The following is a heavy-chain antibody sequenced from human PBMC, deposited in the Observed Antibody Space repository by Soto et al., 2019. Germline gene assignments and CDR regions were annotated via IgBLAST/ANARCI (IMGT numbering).Heavy chain of an antibody. Sequence: GSLRLSCAASGFTFSSYAMSWVRQAPGKGLEWVSAISGSGGSTYYADSVKGRFTISRDNSKNTLYLQMNSLRAEDTAVYYCGKWKIAVAGSHYYYHGMDVWGQGTTVTVSS. D-gene: IGHD6-19*01. CDR1: GFTFSSYA. CDR3: GKWKIAVAGSHYYYHGMDV. CDR2: ISGSGGST. J-gene: IGHJ6*02. V-gene: IGHV3-23*01.